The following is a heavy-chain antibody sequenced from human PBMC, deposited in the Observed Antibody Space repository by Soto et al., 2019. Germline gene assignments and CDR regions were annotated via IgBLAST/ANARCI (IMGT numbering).Heavy chain of an antibody. V-gene: IGHV4-61*01. Sequence: SETLSLTCTVSGGSVSSGSYYWSWIRQPPGKGLEWIGYIYYSGSTNYNPSLKSRVTMSVDTSKNQFSLKLSSVTAADTAVYYCARWGVDTAMVTEWFDPWGQGTLVTVSS. CDR2: IYYSGST. D-gene: IGHD5-18*01. J-gene: IGHJ5*02. CDR3: ARWGVDTAMVTEWFDP. CDR1: GGSVSSGSYY.